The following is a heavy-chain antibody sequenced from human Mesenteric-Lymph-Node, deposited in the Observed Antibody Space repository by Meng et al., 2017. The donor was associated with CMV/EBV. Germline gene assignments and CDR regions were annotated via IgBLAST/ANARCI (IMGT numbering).Heavy chain of an antibody. CDR3: ASEDIVVVPAAMKPDGNNGDYYYGMDV. Sequence: ASVQVSCKASGYTFTGYYMHWVRQAPGQGLEWMGWINPNSGGTNYAQKFQGRVTMTRNTSISTAYMELSRLRSDDTAVYYCASEDIVVVPAAMKPDGNNGDYYYGMDVWGQGTTVTVSS. J-gene: IGHJ6*02. CDR2: INPNSGGT. D-gene: IGHD2-2*01. V-gene: IGHV1-2*02. CDR1: GYTFTGYY.